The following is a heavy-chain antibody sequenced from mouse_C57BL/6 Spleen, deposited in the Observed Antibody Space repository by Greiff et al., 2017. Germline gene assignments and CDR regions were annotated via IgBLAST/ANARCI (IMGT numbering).Heavy chain of an antibody. D-gene: IGHD3-2*02. Sequence: VQLQQSDAELVKPGASVKISCKVSGYTFTDHPLHWMKQRPEPGLEWIGYISPRDGSTKYNEKFKGKATFTADKSSSTAYMPLNSQTSDDSVVYFCAREKAQATNYFDYWGQGTTLTVSS. V-gene: IGHV1-78*01. CDR3: AREKAQATNYFDY. CDR2: ISPRDGST. CDR1: GYTFTDHP. J-gene: IGHJ2*01.